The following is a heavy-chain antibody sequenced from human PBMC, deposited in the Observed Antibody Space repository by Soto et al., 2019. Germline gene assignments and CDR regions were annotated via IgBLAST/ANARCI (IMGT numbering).Heavy chain of an antibody. Sequence: EVQLLESGGGLVQPGGSLRLSCAASGFTFNNYAMTWVRQAPGKGLEWVSAISGGGDTTSYADSVKGRFTVSRDCSKHTLYLQMSSLRAEDTALYYCAKGRGGSGSLTPRVDFWGQGTLVTVSS. D-gene: IGHD3-10*01. CDR2: ISGGGDTT. V-gene: IGHV3-23*01. J-gene: IGHJ4*02. CDR3: AKGRGGSGSLTPRVDF. CDR1: GFTFNNYA.